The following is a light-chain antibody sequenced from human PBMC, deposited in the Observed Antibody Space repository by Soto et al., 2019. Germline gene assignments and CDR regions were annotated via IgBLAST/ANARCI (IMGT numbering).Light chain of an antibody. J-gene: IGKJ5*01. CDR2: DAS. CDR1: QSMSSW. Sequence: DIQMTQSPSTLSASVGYRLTITCRASQSMSSWLAWYQQKLGRAPRLLIYDASSLESGVPSRFSGSGYGTEFTLTISSLQPDDFATYYCQQYDSFSVTFGQGTRREIK. V-gene: IGKV1-5*01. CDR3: QQYDSFSVT.